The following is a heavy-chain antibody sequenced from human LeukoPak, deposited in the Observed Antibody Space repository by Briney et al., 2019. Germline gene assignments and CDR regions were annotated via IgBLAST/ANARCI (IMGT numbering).Heavy chain of an antibody. CDR3: ARDSDYYDSSGYYDY. D-gene: IGHD3-22*01. CDR1: GGSISSYY. V-gene: IGHV4-59*01. J-gene: IGHJ4*02. Sequence: SETQSLTCTVSGGSISSYYWSWIRQPPGKGQEWIGYIYYSGSTNYNPALKSRVTISVDTSKNQFSLKLSSVTAEDTAVYYCARDSDYYDSSGYYDYWGQGTLVTVSS. CDR2: IYYSGST.